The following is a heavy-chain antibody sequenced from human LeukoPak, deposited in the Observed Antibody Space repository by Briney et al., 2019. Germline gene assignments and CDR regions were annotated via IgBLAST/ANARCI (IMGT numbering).Heavy chain of an antibody. CDR1: GFTFNNYA. CDR3: ASRPEYGGYKYYFDY. D-gene: IGHD5-12*01. Sequence: PGGSLRLSCAASGFTFNNYAMAWVRQAPGKGLEWVTSINSGGGTYYADSVKGRFTISRDTSKNTLYVQMNSLRAEDTAVYYCASRPEYGGYKYYFDYWGQGTLVTVSS. V-gene: IGHV3-23*01. CDR2: INSGGGT. J-gene: IGHJ4*02.